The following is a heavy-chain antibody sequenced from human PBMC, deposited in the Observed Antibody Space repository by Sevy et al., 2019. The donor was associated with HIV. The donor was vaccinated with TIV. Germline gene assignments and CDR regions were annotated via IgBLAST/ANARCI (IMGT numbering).Heavy chain of an antibody. D-gene: IGHD6-19*01. J-gene: IGHJ4*02. V-gene: IGHV3-30-3*01. CDR1: GFTFSSYA. CDR2: ISYDGSNK. CDR3: ARRRYSSGWENFDY. Sequence: GGSLRLSCAASGFTFSSYAMHWVRQAPGKGLEWVAVISYDGSNKYYADSVKGRFTISRDNSKNTLYLQMNSLRAEDTAVYYCARRRYSSGWENFDYWGQGTLVTVS.